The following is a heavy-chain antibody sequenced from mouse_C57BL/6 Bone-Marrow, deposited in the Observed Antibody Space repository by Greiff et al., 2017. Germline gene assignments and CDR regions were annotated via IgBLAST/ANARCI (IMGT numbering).Heavy chain of an antibody. J-gene: IGHJ3*01. CDR3: AIGDGYWFAY. CDR1: GYTFTSYW. D-gene: IGHD2-3*01. Sequence: QVQLKEPGAELVKPGASVKVSCKASGYTFTSYWMHWVKQRPGQGLEWIGRIHPSDSDTNYNQKFKGKATLTVDKSSSTAYMQLSSLTSEDSAVYYCAIGDGYWFAYWGQGTLVTVSA. V-gene: IGHV1-74*01. CDR2: IHPSDSDT.